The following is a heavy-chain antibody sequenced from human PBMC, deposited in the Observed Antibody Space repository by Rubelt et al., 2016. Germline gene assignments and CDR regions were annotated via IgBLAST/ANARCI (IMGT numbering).Heavy chain of an antibody. CDR3: AKHIAAAGTRAFDI. CDR1: GFTFSSYA. D-gene: IGHD6-13*01. J-gene: IGHJ3*02. CDR2: ISSSGDRT. Sequence: EVQLLESGGGLVQPGGSLRLSCAASGFTFSSYAMSWVRQAPGKGLEWVSAISSSGDRTYYADSVKGRFIISRDKSRNTLYLQMNSLRAEDTAVYYCAKHIAAAGTRAFDIWGQGTMVTVSS. V-gene: IGHV3-23*01.